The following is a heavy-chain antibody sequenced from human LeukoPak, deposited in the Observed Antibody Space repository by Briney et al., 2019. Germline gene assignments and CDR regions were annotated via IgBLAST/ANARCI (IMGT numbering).Heavy chain of an antibody. Sequence: SETLSLTCTVSGGSISSYYWSWIRQPPGKGLEWIGYIYYSGSTNYNPSLKSRVTISVDTSKNQFSLKLSSVTAADTAVYYCATRSGSYLGSFYFDYWGQGTLVTVSS. D-gene: IGHD3-10*01. J-gene: IGHJ4*02. V-gene: IGHV4-59*12. CDR1: GGSISSYY. CDR3: ATRSGSYLGSFYFDY. CDR2: IYYSGST.